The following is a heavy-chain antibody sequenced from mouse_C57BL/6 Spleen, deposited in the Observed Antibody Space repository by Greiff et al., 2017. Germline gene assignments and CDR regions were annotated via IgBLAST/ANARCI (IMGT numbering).Heavy chain of an antibody. J-gene: IGHJ4*01. CDR3: AKGFYYYGGAMDY. V-gene: IGHV2-3*01. CDR2: IWGDGST. Sequence: VQLVESGPGLVAPSQSLSITCTVSGFSLTSYGVSWVRQPPGKGQGWLGVIWGDGSTNYHSALISRLSISKDNSKSQVFLKLNSLQTGDTATYYCAKGFYYYGGAMDYWGQGTSVTVSS. D-gene: IGHD1-1*01. CDR1: GFSLTSYG.